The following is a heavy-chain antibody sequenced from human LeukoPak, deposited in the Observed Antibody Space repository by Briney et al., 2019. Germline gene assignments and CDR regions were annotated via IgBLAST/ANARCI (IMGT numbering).Heavy chain of an antibody. CDR1: GFTFSSYG. J-gene: IGHJ6*03. CDR2: IRYDGSNK. V-gene: IGHV3-30*02. Sequence: GGSLRLSCAASGFTFSSYGMHWVRQAPGKGLEWVAFIRYDGSNKYYADSVKGRFTISRDNSKNTLYLQMNSQRAEDTAVYYCARGIGSSGWSYYYYYMDVWGKGTTVTISS. CDR3: ARGIGSSGWSYYYYYMDV. D-gene: IGHD6-19*01.